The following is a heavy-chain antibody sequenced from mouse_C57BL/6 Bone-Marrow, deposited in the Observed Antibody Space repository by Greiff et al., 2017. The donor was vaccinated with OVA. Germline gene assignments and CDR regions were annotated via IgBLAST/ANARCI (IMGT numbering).Heavy chain of an antibody. V-gene: IGHV1-61*01. D-gene: IGHD2-3*01. Sequence: VQLQQPGAELVRPGSSVKLSCKASGYTFTSYWMDWVKQRPGQGLEWIGNIYPSDSETHYNQKFKDKATLTVDKSSSTAYMQLSSLTSEDSAVYYCAREHDTEGDLDYWGRGTTLTVSS. CDR3: AREHDTEGDLDY. J-gene: IGHJ2*01. CDR2: IYPSDSET. CDR1: GYTFTSYW.